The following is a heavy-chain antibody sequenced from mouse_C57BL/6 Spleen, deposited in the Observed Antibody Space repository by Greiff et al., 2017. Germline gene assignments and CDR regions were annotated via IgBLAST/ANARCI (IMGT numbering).Heavy chain of an antibody. CDR1: GYTFTSYW. CDR3: ARWGDSSGYVPPY. D-gene: IGHD3-2*02. Sequence: QVQLQQPGAELVKPGASVKLSCKASGYTFTSYWMHWVKQRPGQGLEWIGMIHPNSGSTNYNEKFKSKATLTVDKSSSTAYMQLSSLTSADSAVYYCARWGDSSGYVPPYWGQGTLVTVSA. V-gene: IGHV1-64*01. CDR2: IHPNSGST. J-gene: IGHJ3*01.